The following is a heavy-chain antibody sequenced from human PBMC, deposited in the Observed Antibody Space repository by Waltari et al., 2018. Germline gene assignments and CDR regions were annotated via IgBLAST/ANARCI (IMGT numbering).Heavy chain of an antibody. CDR3: AKDDTVFDY. D-gene: IGHD4-17*01. CDR2: IYSGGST. J-gene: IGHJ4*02. Sequence: EVQLLESGGGLVQPGGSLRLSCAASGFTFSSYAMSWVRQAPGKGLGWVSVIYSGGSTYYADSVKVRFTISRDNSKNTLYLQMNSLRAEDTAVYYCAKDDTVFDYWVQGTLVTVSS. CDR1: GFTFSSYA. V-gene: IGHV3-23*03.